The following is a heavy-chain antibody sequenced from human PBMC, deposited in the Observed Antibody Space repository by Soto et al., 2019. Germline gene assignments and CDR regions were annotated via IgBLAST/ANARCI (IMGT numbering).Heavy chain of an antibody. V-gene: IGHV3-30*18. Sequence: QVQLVESGGGVVQPGRSLRLSCAGSGFTFSSYGMHWVRQAPGKGLEWVAVISYDGSNKYYADSVKGRFTISRDNSKDTLYLQMNSLRDEDTAVYYCAKDQQLGIGAFDIWGHGTMVTVSS. D-gene: IGHD7-27*01. J-gene: IGHJ3*02. CDR3: AKDQQLGIGAFDI. CDR1: GFTFSSYG. CDR2: ISYDGSNK.